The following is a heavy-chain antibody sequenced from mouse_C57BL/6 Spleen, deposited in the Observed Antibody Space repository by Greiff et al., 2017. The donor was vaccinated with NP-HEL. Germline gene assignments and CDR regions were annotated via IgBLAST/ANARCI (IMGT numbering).Heavy chain of an antibody. CDR2: IRSKSNNYAT. Sequence: EVQRVESGGGLVQPKGSLKLSCAASGFSFNTYAMNWVRQAPGKGLEWVARIRSKSNNYATYYADSVKDRFTISRDDSESMLYLQMKNLKTADTAMDYCVYDGYPSWFAYWGQGTLVTVSA. CDR3: VYDGYPSWFAY. V-gene: IGHV10-1*01. J-gene: IGHJ3*01. CDR1: GFSFNTYA. D-gene: IGHD2-3*01.